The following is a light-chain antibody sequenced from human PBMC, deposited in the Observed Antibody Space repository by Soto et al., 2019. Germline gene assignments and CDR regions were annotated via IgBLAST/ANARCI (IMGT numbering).Light chain of an antibody. Sequence: EIVMTQSPATLSVSPGERATLSCRASQSVSSNLAWYQQKPGQPPRLLIHGAFTRATGIPARVSGSGSGTEFTLTISSLQSEDVAVYYCQHSNNWPWTFGQGTKVEIK. CDR3: QHSNNWPWT. V-gene: IGKV3-15*01. CDR1: QSVSSN. CDR2: GAF. J-gene: IGKJ1*01.